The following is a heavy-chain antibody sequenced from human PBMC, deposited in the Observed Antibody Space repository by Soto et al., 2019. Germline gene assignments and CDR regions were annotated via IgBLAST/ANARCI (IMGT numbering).Heavy chain of an antibody. CDR1: GGSINSGDYS. V-gene: IGHV4-30-2*01. Sequence: QLQLQESGSGLVKPSQTLSLTCTVSGGSINSGDYSWTWIRQPPGKGLEWIGYIYHTGTTYYNMFRTRQFTLSVDRSKNQFSLKLSSVTVADTAVYYCARGINYYDSSGDSWFDPWGQGTLVTVSS. CDR3: ARGINYYDSSGDSWFDP. D-gene: IGHD3-22*01. CDR2: IYHTGTT. J-gene: IGHJ5*02.